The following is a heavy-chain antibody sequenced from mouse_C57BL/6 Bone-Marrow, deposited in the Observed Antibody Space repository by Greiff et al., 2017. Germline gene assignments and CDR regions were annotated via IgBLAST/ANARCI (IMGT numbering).Heavy chain of an antibody. J-gene: IGHJ3*01. CDR3: ARSSYYGSGYGVAY. V-gene: IGHV1-64*01. Sequence: VQLQQPGAELVKPGASVKLSCKASGYTFTSYWMHWVKQRPGQGLEWIGMIHPNSGSTNYNEKFKSKATLTVDKSSRTAYMQLSSLTSEDSAVYYCARSSYYGSGYGVAYWGQGTLVTVSA. D-gene: IGHD1-1*01. CDR2: IHPNSGST. CDR1: GYTFTSYW.